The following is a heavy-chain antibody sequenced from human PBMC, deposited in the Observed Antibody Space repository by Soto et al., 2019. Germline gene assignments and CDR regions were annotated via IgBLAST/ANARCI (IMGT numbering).Heavy chain of an antibody. CDR1: GFSVSSTY. V-gene: IGHV3-53*01. Sequence: PGGSLRLSCAASGFSVSSTYMNWVRHAPGKGLEWVSVIYSGGSASYADSVKGRFTISRDNSKNTVYLQMSNMRADDTGVYYCARGEEWGWRHYFDLWGQGTLVTVSS. CDR3: ARGEEWGWRHYFDL. J-gene: IGHJ4*02. CDR2: IYSGGSA. D-gene: IGHD3-3*01.